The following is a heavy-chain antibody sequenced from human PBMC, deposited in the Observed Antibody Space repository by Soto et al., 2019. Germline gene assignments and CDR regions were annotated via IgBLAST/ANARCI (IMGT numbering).Heavy chain of an antibody. D-gene: IGHD6-13*01. J-gene: IGHJ5*02. CDR3: ARAWTATAGWANWFDR. V-gene: IGHV4-31*03. CDR2: IHYSGST. CDR1: GGSISGEGYY. Sequence: QVQRQESGPGLVEPSQTLSLTCTVSGGSISGEGYYWSWIRQYSGRGLEWIGYIHYSGSTYYNPSLKSRVIISVDTSKTQFFLNLSSVTAADTSVYYCARAWTATAGWANWFDRWGQGTLVTVSS.